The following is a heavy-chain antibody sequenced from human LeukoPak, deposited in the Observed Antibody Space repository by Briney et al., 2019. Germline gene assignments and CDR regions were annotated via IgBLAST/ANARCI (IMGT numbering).Heavy chain of an antibody. D-gene: IGHD2-21*02. V-gene: IGHV3-21*01. Sequence: GGSLRPSCAASRFTFNTDTMNWVRQAPGKGLEWLSSISSSSSSKYYADSVRGRFIISRDNAKKSLYLQMNSLRAEDTAVYYCVRGDRRDFWGQGTLVTVSS. CDR3: VRGDRRDF. J-gene: IGHJ4*02. CDR1: RFTFNTDT. CDR2: ISSSSSSK.